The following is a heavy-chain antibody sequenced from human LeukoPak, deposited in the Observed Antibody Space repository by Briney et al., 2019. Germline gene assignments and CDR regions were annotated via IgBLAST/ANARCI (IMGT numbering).Heavy chain of an antibody. CDR1: GYTFTSYY. V-gene: IGHV1-46*01. J-gene: IGHJ6*03. CDR2: INPSGGST. D-gene: IGHD3-10*01. CDR3: ARESGGSGSYSNYYYYMDV. Sequence: ASVKVSCKAPGYTFTSYYMHWVRQAPGQGLEWMGIINPSGGSTSYAQKFQGRVTITADKSTSTAYMELSSLRSEDTAVYYCARESGGSGSYSNYYYYMDVWGKGTTVTISS.